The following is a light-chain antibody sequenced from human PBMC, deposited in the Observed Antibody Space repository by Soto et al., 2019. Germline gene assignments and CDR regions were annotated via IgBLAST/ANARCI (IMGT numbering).Light chain of an antibody. Sequence: QSLLAQPPSGSGSPGQRGTISCTGSSPNIGAGYDVHWYQQLPGTATKLLIYANTNRPSGVTDRFSGSRYGTSASLAITGLQAEDEADYYCQSYDSSLSAYYVFGTGTKVTV. CDR1: SPNIGAGYD. CDR2: ANT. V-gene: IGLV1-40*01. J-gene: IGLJ1*01. CDR3: QSYDSSLSAYYV.